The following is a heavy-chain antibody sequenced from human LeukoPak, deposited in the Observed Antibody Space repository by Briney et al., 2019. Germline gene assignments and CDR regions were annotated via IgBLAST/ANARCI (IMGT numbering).Heavy chain of an antibody. CDR3: ARVGMIVA. D-gene: IGHD3-22*01. J-gene: IGHJ5*02. CDR1: GGSISSSSYY. V-gene: IGHV4-39*07. Sequence: PSETLSLTCAVSGGSISSSSYYWGWVRQPPGKGLEWIGSIYYSGSTYYNPSLKSRVTISVDTSKNQFSLKLSSVTAADTAVYYCARVGMIVAWGQGTLVTVSS. CDR2: IYYSGST.